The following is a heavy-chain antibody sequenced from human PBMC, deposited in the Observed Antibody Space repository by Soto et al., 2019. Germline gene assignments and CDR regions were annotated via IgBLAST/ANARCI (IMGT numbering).Heavy chain of an antibody. CDR2: ISYDGRNK. CDR1: GFTFSSYG. D-gene: IGHD6-19*01. Sequence: QVQLVESGGGGVQPGRSLRLSCAASGFTFSSYGMHWVRQAPGKGLEWVAVISYDGRNKYYADSVKGRFTISRDNTKNTLYLQMSSLRPEDTAVYYCVNDGSSGWPYYYGMDVWGQGTTVTVSS. V-gene: IGHV3-30*18. J-gene: IGHJ6*02. CDR3: VNDGSSGWPYYYGMDV.